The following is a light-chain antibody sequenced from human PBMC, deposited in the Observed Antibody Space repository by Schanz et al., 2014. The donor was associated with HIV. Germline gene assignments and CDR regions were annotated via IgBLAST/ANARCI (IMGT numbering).Light chain of an antibody. J-gene: IGKJ1*01. Sequence: EIVLTQSPGTLSLSPGERATLSCRASQSISSNYLAWYQQKPGQAPRLLIYGASSRATGIPDRFSGSGSGTDFTLTISSLEPEDFAVYYCQQRINWPRTFGQGTKVEIK. CDR1: QSISSNY. V-gene: IGKV3D-20*02. CDR3: QQRINWPRT. CDR2: GAS.